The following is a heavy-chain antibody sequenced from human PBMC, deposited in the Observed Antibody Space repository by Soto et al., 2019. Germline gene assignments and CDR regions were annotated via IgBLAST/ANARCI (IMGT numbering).Heavy chain of an antibody. CDR1: GYTFTNYC. J-gene: IGHJ4*02. D-gene: IGHD3-22*01. V-gene: IGHV1-46*01. CDR2: INPSGGST. Sequence: ASVKVSCKAPGYTFTNYCMHWVRQAPGQGLGWMGMINPSGGSTTYAQKFKGRVTMTRDTSTNTVYMELSSLRSEDTAVFYCARGRGYYDSSGYSYYFDQWGQGTLVTVSS. CDR3: ARGRGYYDSSGYSYYFDQ.